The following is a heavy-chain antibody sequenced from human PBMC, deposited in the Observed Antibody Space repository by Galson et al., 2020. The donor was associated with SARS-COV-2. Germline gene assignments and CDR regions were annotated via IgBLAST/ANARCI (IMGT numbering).Heavy chain of an antibody. CDR2: IDNGGGAT. CDR3: AKATRTSWATFDS. Sequence: GGSLRLSCAASGFTFSSYAMNWVRQAPGKGLEWVSDIDNGGGATYYADSVRGRFTISRDNSKNTLYLQMTSLRAEDTAVYYCAKATRTSWATFDSWGQGILVTVSS. CDR1: GFTFSSYA. V-gene: IGHV3-23*01. D-gene: IGHD7-27*01. J-gene: IGHJ4*02.